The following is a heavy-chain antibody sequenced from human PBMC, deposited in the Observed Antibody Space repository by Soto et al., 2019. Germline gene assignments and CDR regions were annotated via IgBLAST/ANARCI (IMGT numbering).Heavy chain of an antibody. CDR1: GFTFSSYG. J-gene: IGHJ4*02. V-gene: IGHV3-30*03. CDR2: ISYDGSNT. D-gene: IGHD6-13*01. Sequence: GGSLRLSCVASGFTFSSYGMHWVRQAPGKGLEWVAIISYDGSNTYYADSVKGRFTISRDNSKNTLYLQMNSLRAEDTAVYYCAYSSTPFDYWGQGTLVTVSS. CDR3: AYSSTPFDY.